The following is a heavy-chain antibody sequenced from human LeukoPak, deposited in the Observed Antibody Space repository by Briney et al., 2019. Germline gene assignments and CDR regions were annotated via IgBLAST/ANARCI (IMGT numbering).Heavy chain of an antibody. CDR1: GFTFSSQW. CDR3: ARAFS. V-gene: IGHV3-7*01. D-gene: IGHD3-16*01. CDR2: IKEDGSEK. Sequence: QPWGSLRLSCAASGFTFSSQWMSWVRQAPGKGLEWVANIKEDGSEKSYVDSVKGRFTISRDNAKNSLYLQMNSQRAEDTAVYYCARAFSWGQGTLVTVSS. J-gene: IGHJ5*02.